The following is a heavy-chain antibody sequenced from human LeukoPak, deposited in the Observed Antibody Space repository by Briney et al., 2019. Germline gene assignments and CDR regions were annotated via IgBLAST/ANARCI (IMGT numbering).Heavy chain of an antibody. Sequence: GGSLRLSCAASGFTFSSYAMSWVRQAPGKGLEWVSYISSGSGTTYYADSVKGRFTISRDNAKNSLYLQMNSLRDEDTAVYYCARNTRYSSSPSDYWGQGTLVTVYS. D-gene: IGHD6-13*01. J-gene: IGHJ4*02. CDR3: ARNTRYSSSPSDY. CDR2: ISSGSGTT. V-gene: IGHV3-48*02. CDR1: GFTFSSYA.